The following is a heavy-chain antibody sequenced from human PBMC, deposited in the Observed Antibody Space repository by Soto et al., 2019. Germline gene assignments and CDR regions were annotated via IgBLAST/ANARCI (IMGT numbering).Heavy chain of an antibody. CDR1: GGSIRSYY. D-gene: IGHD1-26*01. V-gene: IGHV4-59*08. Sequence: SETLSLTCTVSGGSIRSYYWSWIRQPPGKGLEWIGSIYYSGSTNYKPSLKSRVTISVDTSKNQFSLKLNSVTAADTAVYYCARQGGWFDPWGQGTQVTVSS. CDR3: ARQGGWFDP. J-gene: IGHJ5*02. CDR2: IYYSGST.